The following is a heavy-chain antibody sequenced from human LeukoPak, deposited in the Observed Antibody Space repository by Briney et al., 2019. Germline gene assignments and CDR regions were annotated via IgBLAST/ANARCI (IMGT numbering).Heavy chain of an antibody. Sequence: PSETLPLTCTVSGGSISSYYWSWIRQPPGKGLEWIGYIYYSGSTNYNPSLKSRVTISVDASKNQFSLKLSSVTAADTAVYYCARGGSYYGYFDYWGQGTLVTVSS. CDR3: ARGGSYYGYFDY. V-gene: IGHV4-59*01. CDR1: GGSISSYY. J-gene: IGHJ4*02. D-gene: IGHD1-26*01. CDR2: IYYSGST.